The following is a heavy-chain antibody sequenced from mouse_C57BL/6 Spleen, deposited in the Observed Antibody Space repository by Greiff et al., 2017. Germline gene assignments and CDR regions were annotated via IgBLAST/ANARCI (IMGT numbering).Heavy chain of an antibody. Sequence: SGPELVKPGASVKMSCKASGYTFTDYNMHWVKQSHGKSLEWIGYINPNNGGTSYNQKFKGKATLTVNKSSSTAYMELRSLTSEDSAVYYCARWDYYGSSYGYFDVWGTGTTVTVSS. J-gene: IGHJ1*03. CDR2: INPNNGGT. CDR3: ARWDYYGSSYGYFDV. CDR1: GYTFTDYN. V-gene: IGHV1-22*01. D-gene: IGHD1-1*01.